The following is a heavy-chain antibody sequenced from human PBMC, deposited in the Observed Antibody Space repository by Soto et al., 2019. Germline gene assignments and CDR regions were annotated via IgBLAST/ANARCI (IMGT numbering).Heavy chain of an antibody. CDR1: GYTFTSYG. J-gene: IGHJ4*02. D-gene: IGHD4-17*01. Sequence: QVPLVQSGAEVKKPGASVKVSCKASGYTFTSYGISWVRQAPGQGLEWMGWISAYNGNTNYAQKLQGRVTMTTDTSTSTAYKELSSLRSNDTAVYYCARDYGDYVRSVDFDYWGQGTLVTVSS. CDR2: ISAYNGNT. V-gene: IGHV1-18*01. CDR3: ARDYGDYVRSVDFDY.